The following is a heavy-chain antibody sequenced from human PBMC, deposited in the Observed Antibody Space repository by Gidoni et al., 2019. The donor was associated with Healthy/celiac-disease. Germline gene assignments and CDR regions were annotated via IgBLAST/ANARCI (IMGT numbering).Heavy chain of an antibody. D-gene: IGHD4-17*01. Sequence: APGKGLEWVSVISGSGGSTYYAESVKGRFTISRDNSKNTLYLQMNSLRAEDTAVYYCAKVFINYRFGDFFPGGYWGQGTLVTVSS. J-gene: IGHJ4*02. V-gene: IGHV3-23*01. CDR3: AKVFINYRFGDFFPGGY. CDR2: ISGSGGST.